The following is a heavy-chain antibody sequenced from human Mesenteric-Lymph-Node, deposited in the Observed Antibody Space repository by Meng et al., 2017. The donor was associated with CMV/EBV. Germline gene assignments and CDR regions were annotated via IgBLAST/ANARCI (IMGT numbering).Heavy chain of an antibody. CDR3: ARDHLAVVVPSTNIDL. CDR2: ISSSGSYI. V-gene: IGHV3-21*01. Sequence: GESLKISCAASGFSFNNFEMNWVRQAPGKGLEWVSSISSSGSYIYCADSVKGRFTISRDNAKNSLYLQMNSLRAGDTAVYYCARDHLAVVVPSTNIDLWGQGALVTVSS. J-gene: IGHJ4*02. D-gene: IGHD2-2*01. CDR1: GFSFNNFE.